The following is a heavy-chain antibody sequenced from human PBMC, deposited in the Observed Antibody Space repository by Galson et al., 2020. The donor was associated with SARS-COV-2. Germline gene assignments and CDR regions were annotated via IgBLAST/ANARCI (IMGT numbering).Heavy chain of an antibody. V-gene: IGHV3-74*01. J-gene: IGHJ5*02. CDR1: GFSLSSYW. Sequence: TGGSLRLSCAASGFSLSSYWMHWVRQAPGKGLVWVSRINNDGSTTNYADSVKGRFTISRDNAKNTLYLQMNSLRAEDTAVYYCAMSNWFDPWGQGTLVTVSS. CDR3: AMSNWFDP. CDR2: INNDGSTT.